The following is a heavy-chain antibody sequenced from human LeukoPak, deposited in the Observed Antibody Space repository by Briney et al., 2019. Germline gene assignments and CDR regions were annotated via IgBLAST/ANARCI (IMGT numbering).Heavy chain of an antibody. J-gene: IGHJ4*02. V-gene: IGHV4-61*01. CDR1: GGSVSSGSYY. Sequence: SETLSLTCTVSGGSVSSGSYYWSWIRQPPGKGLERIGYIYYSGSTNYNPSLKSRVTISVDTSKNQFSLKLSSVTAADTAVYYCARDIIDFWSGYYDYWGQGTLVTVSS. CDR2: IYYSGST. D-gene: IGHD3-3*01. CDR3: ARDIIDFWSGYYDY.